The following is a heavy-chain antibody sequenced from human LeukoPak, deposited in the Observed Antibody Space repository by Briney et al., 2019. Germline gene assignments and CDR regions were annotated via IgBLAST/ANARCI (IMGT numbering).Heavy chain of an antibody. CDR1: GGSFSGYY. CDR3: ARSSNYGSGIFGHDY. V-gene: IGHV4-34*01. J-gene: IGHJ4*02. Sequence: PSETLSLTCAVYGGSFSGYYWSWIRQPPGKGLEWIGEINHSGSTNYNPSLKSRVTISVDTSKNQFSLKLSSVPAADTAVYYCARSSNYGSGIFGHDYWGQGTLVTVSS. CDR2: INHSGST. D-gene: IGHD3-10*01.